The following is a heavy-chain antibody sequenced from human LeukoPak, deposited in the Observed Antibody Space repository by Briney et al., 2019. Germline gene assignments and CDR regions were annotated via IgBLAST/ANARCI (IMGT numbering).Heavy chain of an antibody. D-gene: IGHD2-2*02. Sequence: SETLSLTCTVSGGSISSGGYYWSWIRQHPGKGLEWIGNIYYSGSTYSNPSLKSRVTISVDTSKNQFSLNLSSVTAADTAVYYCARYCSSTNCYKGGFDPWGQGTLVTVSS. CDR2: IYYSGST. CDR1: GGSISSGGYY. J-gene: IGHJ5*02. V-gene: IGHV4-31*03. CDR3: ARYCSSTNCYKGGFDP.